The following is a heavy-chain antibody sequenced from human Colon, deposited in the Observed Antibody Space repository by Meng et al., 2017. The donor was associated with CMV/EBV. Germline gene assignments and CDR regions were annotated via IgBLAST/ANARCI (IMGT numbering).Heavy chain of an antibody. Sequence: GESLKISCAASGFTFSNYAMGWVRQGPGKGLEWVSVIYSGDSGTCYADSVKGRFTISRDDSRSMLYLQMNSLRAEDTAIYYCAKYAKGVRSGNIYAMDVWGQGTTVTVSS. J-gene: IGHJ6*01. V-gene: IGHV3-23*03. CDR3: AKYAKGVRSGNIYAMDV. CDR2: IYSGDSGT. CDR1: GFTFSNYA. D-gene: IGHD2-8*01.